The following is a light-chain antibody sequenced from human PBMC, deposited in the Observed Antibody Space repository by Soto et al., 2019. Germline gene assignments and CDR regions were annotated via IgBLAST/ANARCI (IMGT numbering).Light chain of an antibody. CDR2: DND. Sequence: QSVLTQPASVSGSPGQSITISCTGTSSDVGGYNYVSWYQQHPGKAPKLMIYDNDKRPSGIPDRFSGSKSGTSATLGITGLQTGDEADYYCGTCDSSLSAGMFGGGTQLTV. CDR3: GTCDSSLSAGM. J-gene: IGLJ3*02. CDR1: SSDVGGYNY. V-gene: IGLV1-51*01.